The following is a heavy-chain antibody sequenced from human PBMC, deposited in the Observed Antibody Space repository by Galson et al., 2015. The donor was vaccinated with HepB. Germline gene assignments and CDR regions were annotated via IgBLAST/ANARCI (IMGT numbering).Heavy chain of an antibody. CDR1: GFTFSGSA. CDR3: LRTADFSGYSSS. Sequence: SLRLSCAASGFTFSGSAIHWVRQTSGKGLEWVGRIESKPSNYATSYAASVKGRFIISREDSKNTAYLHMKALKTEDTAVYYCLRTADFSGYSSSWGQGTLVTVSS. CDR2: IESKPSNYAT. D-gene: IGHD2-2*01. J-gene: IGHJ4*02. V-gene: IGHV3-73*01.